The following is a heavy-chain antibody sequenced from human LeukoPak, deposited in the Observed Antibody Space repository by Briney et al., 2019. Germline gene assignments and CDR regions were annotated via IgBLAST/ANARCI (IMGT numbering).Heavy chain of an antibody. V-gene: IGHV4-39*01. J-gene: IGHJ4*02. CDR3: ARQEYYYDSSGYFCQ. Sequence: SETLSLTCTVSGGSISSSTYYWGWIRQPPGKGLQWIGSIYYSGNTYYNPSLKSRVTLSVDTSKNQFSLKLSSVTAADTAVYYCARQEYYYDSSGYFCQWGQGTLVTVSA. CDR2: IYYSGNT. D-gene: IGHD3-22*01. CDR1: GGSISSSTYY.